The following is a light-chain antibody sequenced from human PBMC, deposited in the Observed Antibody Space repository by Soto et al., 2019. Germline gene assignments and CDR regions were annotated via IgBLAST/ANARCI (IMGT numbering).Light chain of an antibody. CDR3: QKYNRAPFT. Sequence: DIQMTQSPSSLSASVGDRVTITCRASQGISNYLAWYQQKPGKVPKLLIYAASTLQSGVPSRFSCRGSWADFPLTNRSLPAEEVGTYFWQKYNRAPFTFGPGTKVDIK. CDR1: QGISNY. CDR2: AAS. J-gene: IGKJ3*01. V-gene: IGKV1-27*01.